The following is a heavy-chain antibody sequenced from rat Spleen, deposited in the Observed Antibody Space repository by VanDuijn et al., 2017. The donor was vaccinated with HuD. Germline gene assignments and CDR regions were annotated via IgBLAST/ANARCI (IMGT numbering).Heavy chain of an antibody. D-gene: IGHD4-3*01. V-gene: IGHV5-46*01. J-gene: IGHJ1*01. CDR3: ARHQAGYGYFDF. CDR2: ISTSGGNT. Sequence: EVQLVESGGGLVQPGRSLKLSCAASGFTFSSFPMAWVRQAPTKGLEWVASISTSGGNTYYRDSVKGRFTISRDNAKSTLYLQMNSLRSEETATYYCARHQAGYGYFDFWGPGTMVTVSS. CDR1: GFTFSSFP.